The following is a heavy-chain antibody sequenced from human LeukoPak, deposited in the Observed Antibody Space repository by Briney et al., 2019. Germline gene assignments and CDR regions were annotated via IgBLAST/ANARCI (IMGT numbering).Heavy chain of an antibody. CDR2: ISSDVSSK. J-gene: IGHJ4*02. V-gene: IGHV3-30-3*02. D-gene: IGHD4-11*01. Sequence: GGSLRLSCAASEFTFSSYAMYWVRQAPGKGLEWVAVISSDVSSKYYADSVKGRFTISRDNSKNTLYLQMNSLRAEDTAVYYCAKRDYTAFDYWGQGTLVTVSS. CDR1: EFTFSSYA. CDR3: AKRDYTAFDY.